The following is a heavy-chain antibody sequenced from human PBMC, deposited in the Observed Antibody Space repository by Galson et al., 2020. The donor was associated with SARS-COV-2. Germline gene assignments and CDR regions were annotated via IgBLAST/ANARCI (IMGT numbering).Heavy chain of an antibody. Sequence: GGSLRLSCAASGFAFKSSAMSWVRKAPGKGPECVSAISVSAASLYYADSVKGRFTISRDNSKNTLSLQMNSLRVEDTAVYYCAKVPRVMITRGGDLGPDYFDYWGQGTLVTVSS. CDR2: ISVSAASL. D-gene: IGHD3-16*01. CDR1: GFAFKSSA. J-gene: IGHJ4*02. CDR3: AKVPRVMITRGGDLGPDYFDY. V-gene: IGHV3-23*01.